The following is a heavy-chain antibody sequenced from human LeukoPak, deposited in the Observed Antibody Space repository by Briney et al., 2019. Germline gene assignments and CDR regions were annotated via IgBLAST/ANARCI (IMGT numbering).Heavy chain of an antibody. CDR1: GYTFTTYV. CDR2: INPQNGDT. Sequence: ASLKLSCKASGYTFTTYVITWVRQAPGQGPEWLWGINPQNGDTRFAQTFQGRFTIPTDTSTNTASLELMSLRSDDTAVYYCARACTTFITQWCFSDFWGRGTQVTVTS. CDR3: ARACTTFITQWCFSDF. D-gene: IGHD2-8*01. J-gene: IGHJ4*02. V-gene: IGHV1-18*01.